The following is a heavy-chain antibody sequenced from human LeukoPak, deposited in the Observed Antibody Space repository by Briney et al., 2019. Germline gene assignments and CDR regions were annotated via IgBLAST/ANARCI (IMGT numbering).Heavy chain of an antibody. V-gene: IGHV4-4*02. CDR3: SRESGPFCPFGY. J-gene: IGHJ4*02. Sequence: SGTLSLTCGVSGGSISGTNWWSWVRQPPGQGLEWIGEISLAGQTNYNPSPNGRVTMSLDKSSNQLSLHLTSVTAADTATYFCSRESGPFCPFGYWGQGTLVIVSS. CDR2: ISLAGQT. CDR1: GGSISGTNW. D-gene: IGHD1-26*01.